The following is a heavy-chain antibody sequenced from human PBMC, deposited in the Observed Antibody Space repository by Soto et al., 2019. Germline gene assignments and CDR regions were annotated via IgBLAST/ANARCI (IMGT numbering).Heavy chain of an antibody. V-gene: IGHV4-61*08. D-gene: IGHD3-10*01. CDR1: GGSISSGDYY. Sequence: SETLSLTCTVSGGSISSGDYYWSWIRQPPGKGLEWIGYIYYSGSTNYNPSLKSRVTISVDTSKNQFSLKLSSVTAADTAVYYCARHAGDGSGSYERAFDYWGQGTLVTVSS. CDR3: ARHAGDGSGSYERAFDY. J-gene: IGHJ4*02. CDR2: IYYSGST.